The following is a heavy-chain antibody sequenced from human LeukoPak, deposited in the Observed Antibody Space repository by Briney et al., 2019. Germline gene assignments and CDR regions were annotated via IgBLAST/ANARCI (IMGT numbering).Heavy chain of an antibody. V-gene: IGHV4-38-2*02. CDR1: GYSISSGYY. CDR2: IDHSGST. D-gene: IGHD5-24*01. Sequence: PSETLSLTCTVSGYSISSGYYWGWIRQPPGKGLEWIGSIDHSGSTHYNPSLKSRLTISVDTSNNQFSLKLTSVTAADTAAYHCASVERTPHAFDIWGQGTMVTVSS. J-gene: IGHJ3*02. CDR3: ASVERTPHAFDI.